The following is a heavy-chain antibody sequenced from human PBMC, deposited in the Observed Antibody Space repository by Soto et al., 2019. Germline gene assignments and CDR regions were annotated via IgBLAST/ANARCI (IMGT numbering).Heavy chain of an antibody. CDR2: IYPDDSET. Sequence: PGESLKISCKGSGYSFSNNWIGWVRQMPGKGLEWMGIIYPDDSETRYSPSFQGQVTISADKSNNTAYLQWSSLKASDNAMYYCARHKGDYGMDVWGQGTKCTVS. D-gene: IGHD3-10*01. J-gene: IGHJ6*02. CDR1: GYSFSNNW. CDR3: ARHKGDYGMDV. V-gene: IGHV5-51*01.